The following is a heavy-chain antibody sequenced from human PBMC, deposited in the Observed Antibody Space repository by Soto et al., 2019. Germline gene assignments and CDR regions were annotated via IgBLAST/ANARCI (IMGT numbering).Heavy chain of an antibody. J-gene: IGHJ6*02. Sequence: GEALKISCKGSGYTFTNYWHGWVRQMPGKGLEWMGIIYPGDSDTKYNPSFQGQVTISADKSITTPYLQWSSLTASATASHYCAASVFYYDMDVWGQGATVTVSS. CDR2: IYPGDSDT. CDR1: GYTFTNYW. CDR3: AASVFYYDMDV. V-gene: IGHV5-51*01.